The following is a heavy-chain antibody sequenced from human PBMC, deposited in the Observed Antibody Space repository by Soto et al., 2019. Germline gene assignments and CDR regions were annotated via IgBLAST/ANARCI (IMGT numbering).Heavy chain of an antibody. Sequence: GESLKISCKGSGYSFTSYWIGWVRQMPGKGLEWMGIIYPGDSDTRYNPSFQGQVTISADKSISTAYLQWNSLKASDTAMYYCARGTARSYTGMVYFDYWGQGTLVTVSS. V-gene: IGHV5-51*01. CDR1: GYSFTSYW. CDR2: IYPGDSDT. J-gene: IGHJ4*02. D-gene: IGHD5-18*01. CDR3: ARGTARSYTGMVYFDY.